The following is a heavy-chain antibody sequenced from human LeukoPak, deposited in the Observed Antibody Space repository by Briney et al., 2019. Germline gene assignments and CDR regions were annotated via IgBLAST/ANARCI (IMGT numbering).Heavy chain of an antibody. CDR1: GFNFANHA. J-gene: IGHJ4*02. D-gene: IGHD2-21*02. Sequence: PGGSLRLSCAASGFNFANHAMSWVRQTPGKGLEWVSAISGGGDITYYADSVTGRFTISRDNSKDTLFLQMHSLRPGDTAVYYCVREDTPATANYWGQGTLVTIYS. V-gene: IGHV3-23*01. CDR2: ISGGGDIT. CDR3: VREDTPATANY.